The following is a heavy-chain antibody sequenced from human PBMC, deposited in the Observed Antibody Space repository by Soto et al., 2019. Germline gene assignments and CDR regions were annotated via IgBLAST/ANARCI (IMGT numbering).Heavy chain of an antibody. CDR3: ARGSVGGRRYVGLGY. V-gene: IGHV1-3*01. J-gene: IGHJ4*02. CDR2: INAGKGDT. D-gene: IGHD3-10*02. Sequence: ASVKVSCKASGYTFTNHAIHWVRQAPGQGLEWMGWINAGKGDTKYPQKFQGRVTITRDTSASTAYMELSSLRSEDTAVYYCARGSVGGRRYVGLGYWGQGTLVTVSS. CDR1: GYTFTNHA.